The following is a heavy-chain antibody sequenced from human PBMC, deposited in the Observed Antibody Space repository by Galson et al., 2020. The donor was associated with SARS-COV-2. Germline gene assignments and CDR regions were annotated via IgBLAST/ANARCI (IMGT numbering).Heavy chain of an antibody. D-gene: IGHD3-3*01. Sequence: SETLSLTCAVYGGSFSGYYWSWIRQPPGKGLEWIGEINHSGSTNYNPSLKSRVTISVDTSKNQFSLKLSSVTAADTAVYYCARERRGTIFVVVIIPNYYYMDVWGKGTTVTVSS. V-gene: IGHV4-34*01. CDR2: INHSGST. CDR1: GGSFSGYY. J-gene: IGHJ6*03. CDR3: ARERRGTIFVVVIIPNYYYMDV.